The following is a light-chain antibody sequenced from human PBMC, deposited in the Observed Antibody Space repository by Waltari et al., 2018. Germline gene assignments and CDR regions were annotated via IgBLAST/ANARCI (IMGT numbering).Light chain of an antibody. CDR1: QNVRIY. CDR3: QQYVESPAT. Sequence: EIVLTQSPGTVSLSPRDRATFSCWANQNVRIYLAWYQQKPGQAPRLLIYHASTRANGIPDRFSASGSGTDFSLTISRLEPEDVAMYYCQQYVESPATFGQGTKVVIK. J-gene: IGKJ1*01. V-gene: IGKV3-20*01. CDR2: HAS.